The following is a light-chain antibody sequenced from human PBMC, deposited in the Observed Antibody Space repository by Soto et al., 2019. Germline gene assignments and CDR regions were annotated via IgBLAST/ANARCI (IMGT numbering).Light chain of an antibody. Sequence: EIVLTQSPGSLSLSPGERATLSCRASQSVDSSFFAWYQKKPGQAPRILIYGASKRATGIPDRFSGSGSGTDFTLTISRLEPEDFAVYYCQQYVSSVTFGQGTKVEIK. CDR2: GAS. CDR3: QQYVSSVT. J-gene: IGKJ1*01. V-gene: IGKV3-20*01. CDR1: QSVDSSF.